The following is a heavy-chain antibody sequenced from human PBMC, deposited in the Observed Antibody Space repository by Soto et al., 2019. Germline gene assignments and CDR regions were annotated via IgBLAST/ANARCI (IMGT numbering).Heavy chain of an antibody. Sequence: GGSLRLSCAASGFTFSSYAMHWVRQAPGKGLEWVAVISYDGSNKYYADSVKGRLTISRDNSKNTLYLQMNSLRAEDTAVYYCASLSGRGYSYGGEGYWGQGTLVTVSS. CDR2: ISYDGSNK. CDR3: ASLSGRGYSYGGEGY. D-gene: IGHD5-18*01. CDR1: GFTFSSYA. J-gene: IGHJ4*02. V-gene: IGHV3-30-3*01.